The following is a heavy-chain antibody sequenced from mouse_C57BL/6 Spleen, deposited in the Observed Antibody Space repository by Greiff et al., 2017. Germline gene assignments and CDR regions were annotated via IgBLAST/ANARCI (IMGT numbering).Heavy chain of an antibody. Sequence: DVQLVESGGDLVKPGGSLKLSCAASGFTFSSYGMSWVRQTPDKRLEWVATISSGGSYTYYPDSVKGRFTISRDNAKNTLYLQMSSLKSEDTAMYYCARQGGNWDYWGQGTTLTVSS. CDR3: ARQGGNWDY. CDR1: GFTFSSYG. D-gene: IGHD2-1*01. J-gene: IGHJ2*01. V-gene: IGHV5-6*01. CDR2: ISSGGSYT.